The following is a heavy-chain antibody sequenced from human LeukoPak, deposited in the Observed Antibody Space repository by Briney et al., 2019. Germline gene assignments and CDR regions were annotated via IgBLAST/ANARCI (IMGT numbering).Heavy chain of an antibody. CDR1: GGSISSSSYY. V-gene: IGHV4-39*07. CDR2: IYYSGST. J-gene: IGHJ4*02. D-gene: IGHD3-16*01. CDR3: ARDYRGKYDY. Sequence: PSETLSLTCTVSGGSISSSSYYRGWIRQPPGKGLEWIGSIYYSGSTYYNPSLKSRVTISVDTSKNQFSLKLSSVTAADTAVYYCARDYRGKYDYWGQGTLVTVSS.